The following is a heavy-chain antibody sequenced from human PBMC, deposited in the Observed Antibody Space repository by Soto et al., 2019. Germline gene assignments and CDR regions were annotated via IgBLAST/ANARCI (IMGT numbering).Heavy chain of an antibody. D-gene: IGHD3-3*01. V-gene: IGHV5-51*01. CDR3: ARGGVSTRTFDY. Sequence: ESLKISCKGSVYNFAGYWIAWVRQMPGKGLELMGIIYPIDSDTRYRPSFQGQVTISADKSISSAYLQWSSLRASDTAMYYCARGGVSTRTFDYWGQGTPVTVSS. CDR2: IYPIDSDT. J-gene: IGHJ4*02. CDR1: VYNFAGYW.